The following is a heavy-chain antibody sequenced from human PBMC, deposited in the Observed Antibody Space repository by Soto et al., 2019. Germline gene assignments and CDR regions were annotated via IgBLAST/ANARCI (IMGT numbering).Heavy chain of an antibody. CDR2: INYSGNT. CDR3: ARHHVRGRTIAGAAEF. V-gene: IGHV4-34*01. J-gene: IGHJ4*02. Sequence: SETLSLTCAVYGGSLIGYYWSWIRQPPGKALEWIGEINYSGNTNYNPSLKSRVTISVDTSKNQLFLNLTSVTAADTAMYYCARHHVRGRTIAGAAEFWGQGTLVTVSS. D-gene: IGHD1-26*01. CDR1: GGSLIGYY.